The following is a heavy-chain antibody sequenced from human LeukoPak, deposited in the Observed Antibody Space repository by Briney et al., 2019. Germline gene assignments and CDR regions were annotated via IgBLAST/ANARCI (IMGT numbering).Heavy chain of an antibody. V-gene: IGHV1-2*02. Sequence: ASVKVSCKASGYTFTSYGISWVRQAPGQGLEWMGWINPNSGGTNYAQKFQGRVTMTRDTSISTAYMELSRLRSDDTAVYYCARASYPQAFDIWGQGTMVTVSS. J-gene: IGHJ3*02. CDR2: INPNSGGT. D-gene: IGHD3-10*01. CDR3: ARASYPQAFDI. CDR1: GYTFTSYG.